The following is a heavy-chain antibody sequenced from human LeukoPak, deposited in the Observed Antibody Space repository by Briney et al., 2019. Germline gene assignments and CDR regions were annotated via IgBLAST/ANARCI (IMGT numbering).Heavy chain of an antibody. J-gene: IGHJ4*02. Sequence: ASVKVSCKASGYTFTNYVVHWVRQAPGQRPEWMGYINAGNGDTKYSKNFQDRVTITRDTSASTAYMEVSSLTSEDTALYSCVRDDCAADACYPGGYWGQGTLVTVPS. CDR3: VRDDCAADACYPGGY. CDR1: GYTFTNYV. V-gene: IGHV1-3*01. D-gene: IGHD2-21*02. CDR2: INAGNGDT.